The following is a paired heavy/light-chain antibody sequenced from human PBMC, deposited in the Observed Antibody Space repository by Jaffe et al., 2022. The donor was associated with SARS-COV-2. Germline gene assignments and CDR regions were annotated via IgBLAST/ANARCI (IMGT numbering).Light chain of an antibody. J-gene: IGLJ2*01. CDR3: QSADSSDTYPEVV. V-gene: IGLV3-25*03. CDR1: ALPKRY. CDR2: KDS. Sequence: SYELTQPPSVSVSPGQTARITCSGDALPKRYAYWYQQKPGQAPVLVIYKDSERPSGIPDRFSGSSSGTTVTLTISGVQAEDEADYYCQSADSSDTYPEVVFGGGTKLTVL.
Heavy chain of an antibody. CDR2: ISGSGGST. CDR1: GFTFSGYA. D-gene: IGHD3-22*01. Sequence: EVQLLESGGGLVQPGGSLRLSCAASGFTFSGYAMSWVRQAPGKGLEWVSGISGSGGSTYYEDSVKGRFTISRDNSKNTLYLQMNSLRAEDTAVYYCAKGAGHYYDTSGYSYFDYWGQGTLVTVSS. CDR3: AKGAGHYYDTSGYSYFDY. V-gene: IGHV3-23*01. J-gene: IGHJ4*02.